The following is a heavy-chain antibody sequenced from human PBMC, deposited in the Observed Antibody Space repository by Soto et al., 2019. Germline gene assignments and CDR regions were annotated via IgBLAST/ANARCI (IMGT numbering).Heavy chain of an antibody. J-gene: IGHJ6*02. V-gene: IGHV3-30*18. Sequence: QVQLVESGGGVVQPGRSLRLSCAASGFTFSSYGMHWVRQAPGKGLEWVAVISYDGSNKYYADSVKGRFTISRDNSKNTLYIQMNRQSAEDGAVYYCAKDRADGPLRYGMDAWGQGTTVTVSS. D-gene: IGHD1-26*01. CDR2: ISYDGSNK. CDR3: AKDRADGPLRYGMDA. CDR1: GFTFSSYG.